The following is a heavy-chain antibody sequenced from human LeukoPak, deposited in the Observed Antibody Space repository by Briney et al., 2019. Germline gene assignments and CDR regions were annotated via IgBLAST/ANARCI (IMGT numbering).Heavy chain of an antibody. CDR2: MNPNSGDT. Sequence: GASVKVSCKASAYTFTSYDINWVRQATGQGLEWMGWMNPNSGDTGYAQKFQGRVTMTRNTSISTAYMELSSLRSEDTAVYYCARAEGHDYVWGSYRYNSPDSDYWGQGTLVTVSS. D-gene: IGHD3-16*02. V-gene: IGHV1-8*01. CDR3: ARAEGHDYVWGSYRYNSPDSDY. J-gene: IGHJ4*02. CDR1: AYTFTSYD.